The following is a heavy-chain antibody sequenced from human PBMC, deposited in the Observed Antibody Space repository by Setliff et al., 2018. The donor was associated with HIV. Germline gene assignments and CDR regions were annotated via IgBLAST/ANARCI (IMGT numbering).Heavy chain of an antibody. CDR2: IYYSGSI. V-gene: IGHV4-39*01. Sequence: ASETLSLTCTVSGGSISNSAYYWGWVRQPPGKGLEWIGAIYYSGSIYHNPSLNSRVTTSVDKSKNQFSLKLSSVTAADTAMYYCASQYCSAGSCYSDYWGQGTLVTVSS. CDR1: GGSISNSAYY. J-gene: IGHJ4*02. D-gene: IGHD2-15*01. CDR3: ASQYCSAGSCYSDY.